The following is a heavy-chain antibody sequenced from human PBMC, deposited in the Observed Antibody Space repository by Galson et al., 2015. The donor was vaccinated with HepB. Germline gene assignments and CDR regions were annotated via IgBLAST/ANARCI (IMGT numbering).Heavy chain of an antibody. V-gene: IGHV1-18*01. J-gene: IGHJ4*02. D-gene: IGHD1-26*01. CDR1: GYSFTNYG. Sequence: SVKVSCKASGYSFTNYGTSWVRQAPGQGLEWMGWISAYNGYTNYAQKLQGRVTMTTDKSTSTAYMALRSLRSDDTAVYYCARVIRGWDSSVDYWGQGTLVTVSS. CDR2: ISAYNGYT. CDR3: ARVIRGWDSSVDY.